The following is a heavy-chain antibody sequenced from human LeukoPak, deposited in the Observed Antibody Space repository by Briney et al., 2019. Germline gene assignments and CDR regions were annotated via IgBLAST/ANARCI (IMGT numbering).Heavy chain of an antibody. CDR1: GFTFSDYY. CDR2: ITGSGTSV. V-gene: IGHV3-11*01. J-gene: IGHJ5*02. CDR3: TRDPEYSDT. Sequence: GGSLRLSCDASGFTFSDYYINWIRQAPGRGLEWIAYITGSGTSVYYADSVKGRFSVSRDNAANSVFLQMDSLRVDDSAVYFCTRDPEYSDTWGQETLVTVSS. D-gene: IGHD1-14*01.